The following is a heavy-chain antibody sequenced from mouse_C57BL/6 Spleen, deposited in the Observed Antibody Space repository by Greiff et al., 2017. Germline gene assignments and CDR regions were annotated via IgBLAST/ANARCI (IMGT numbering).Heavy chain of an antibody. Sequence: QVQLKESGAELVRPGTSVKMSCKASGYTFTNYWIGWAKQRPGHGLEWIGDIYPGGGYTNYNEKFKGKATLTADKSSSTAYMQFSSLTSEDSAIYYCARGDDSSGLFAYWGQGTLVTVSA. D-gene: IGHD3-2*02. CDR1: GYTFTNYW. V-gene: IGHV1-63*01. CDR3: ARGDDSSGLFAY. J-gene: IGHJ3*01. CDR2: IYPGGGYT.